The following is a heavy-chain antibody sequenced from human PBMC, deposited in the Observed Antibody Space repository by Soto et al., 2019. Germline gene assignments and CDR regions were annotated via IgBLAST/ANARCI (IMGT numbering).Heavy chain of an antibody. CDR1: GGSISSYY. V-gene: IGHV4-59*01. D-gene: IGHD5-18*01. J-gene: IGHJ4*02. Sequence: SETLSLTCTVSGGSISSYYWSLIRQPPGKGLEWIGYIYYSGSTNYNPSLKSRVTISVDTSKNQFSLKLSSVTAADTAVYYCARGEEGLAMNPDYWGQGTLVTVSS. CDR2: IYYSGST. CDR3: ARGEEGLAMNPDY.